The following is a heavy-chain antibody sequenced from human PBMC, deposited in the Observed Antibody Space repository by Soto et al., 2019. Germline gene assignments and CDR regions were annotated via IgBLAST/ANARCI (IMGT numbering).Heavy chain of an antibody. CDR3: ARDGVGATTYFGYFDY. D-gene: IGHD1-26*01. Sequence: QVQLVESGGGVVQPGRSLRLSCAASGFTFSGYGMHWVRQAPGKGLEWVAVTRHDGSNTYYADSVRGRFTISRDKSKKTLYLQMNSLRAEETAVYYCARDGVGATTYFGYFDYWGQGTLVTVSS. CDR2: TRHDGSNT. CDR1: GFTFSGYG. J-gene: IGHJ4*02. V-gene: IGHV3-33*01.